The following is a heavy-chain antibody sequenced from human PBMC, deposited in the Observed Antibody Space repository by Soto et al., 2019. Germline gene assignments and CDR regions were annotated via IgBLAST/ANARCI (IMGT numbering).Heavy chain of an antibody. J-gene: IGHJ4*02. Sequence: EYLKVSWNGCEYEFSSDWIGGVRHMPGKGLELMGIIYAGDSESRYSPSFRGQVSMSVDKSINTAYLRWTSLKTSDTAIYYCARHTSDRYGSDYWGQGTLVTVSS. CDR3: ARHTSDRYGSDY. D-gene: IGHD5-18*01. CDR1: EYEFSSDW. CDR2: IYAGDSES. V-gene: IGHV5-51*01.